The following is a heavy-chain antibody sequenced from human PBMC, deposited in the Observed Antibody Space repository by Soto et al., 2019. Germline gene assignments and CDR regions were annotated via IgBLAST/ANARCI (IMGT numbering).Heavy chain of an antibody. V-gene: IGHV3-15*01. CDR3: AKDQGDSSGYSNWFDP. CDR1: GFTFSNAW. D-gene: IGHD3-22*01. J-gene: IGHJ5*02. Sequence: PGGSLRLSCAASGFTFSNAWMTWVRQAPGKGLEWVGHVKSKTDGGTTDYAAPVKGRFTISRDNSKNTLYLQMNSVRTEDTAVYYCAKDQGDSSGYSNWFDPWGQGTLVTVSS. CDR2: VKSKTDGGTT.